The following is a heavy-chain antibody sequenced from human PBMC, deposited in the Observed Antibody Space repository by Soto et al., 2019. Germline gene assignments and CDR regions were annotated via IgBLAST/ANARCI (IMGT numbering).Heavy chain of an antibody. Sequence: SETLSLTCAVYGGSFSGYYWSWIRQPPGKGLEWIGEINHSGSTNYNPSLKSRVPISVATSKNQFTLKLSSVTAADTAVYYCARPMKYQLPRVDMDGWGQRTRVTVSS. J-gene: IGHJ6*02. CDR2: INHSGST. V-gene: IGHV4-34*01. D-gene: IGHD2-2*01. CDR1: GGSFSGYY. CDR3: ARPMKYQLPRVDMDG.